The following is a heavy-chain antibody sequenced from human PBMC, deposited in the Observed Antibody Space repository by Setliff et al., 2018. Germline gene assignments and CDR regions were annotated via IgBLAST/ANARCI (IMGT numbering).Heavy chain of an antibody. D-gene: IGHD3-10*01. CDR2: INHSGST. V-gene: IGHV4-34*01. J-gene: IGHJ3*01. CDR1: GGSFSEHF. Sequence: PSETLSLTCTVYGGSFSEHFWSWIRQPPGKGLEWIGEINHSGSTNCNPSLKSRVTISVDASKNQFSLKRTSVTAADTAVYFCARVPHIWFGDLVTFDDAFDVWGQGTMVNVSS. CDR3: ARVPHIWFGDLVTFDDAFDV.